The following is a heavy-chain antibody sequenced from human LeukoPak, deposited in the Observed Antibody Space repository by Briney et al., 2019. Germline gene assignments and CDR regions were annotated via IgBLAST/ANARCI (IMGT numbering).Heavy chain of an antibody. CDR3: ARTPLYRSGGNYFDY. CDR1: GFTFDDYA. J-gene: IGHJ4*02. V-gene: IGHV3-9*01. Sequence: GGSLRLSCAASGFTFDDYAMHWVRQAPGKGLEWVSGISWNSGSIGYADSVKGRFTISRDNAKNSLYLQMNSLRAEDTAVYYCARTPLYRSGGNYFDYWGQGTLVTVSS. D-gene: IGHD2-15*01. CDR2: ISWNSGSI.